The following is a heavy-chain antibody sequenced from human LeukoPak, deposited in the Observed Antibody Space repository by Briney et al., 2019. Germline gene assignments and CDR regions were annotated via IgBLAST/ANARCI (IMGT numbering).Heavy chain of an antibody. CDR3: ARDTPGYGAYEN. J-gene: IGHJ4*02. Sequence: GGSLRLSCAASGFTFKTYWMSWVRQAPGKGLEGVGNIKDDGSAKYYVDSVKGRFTISRDNAKNSLYLQMNNLRVEDTAVYYCARDTPGYGAYENWGQGTRVTVSS. V-gene: IGHV3-7*01. D-gene: IGHD4/OR15-4a*01. CDR1: GFTFKTYW. CDR2: IKDDGSAK.